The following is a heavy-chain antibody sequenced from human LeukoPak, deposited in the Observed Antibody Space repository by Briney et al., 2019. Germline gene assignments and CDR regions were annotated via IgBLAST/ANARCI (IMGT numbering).Heavy chain of an antibody. V-gene: IGHV3-23*01. CDR3: AKAPVTSCRGAYCYPFDS. CDR1: GFTFSSYG. Sequence: GGTLRLSCAASGFTFSSYGMRWVRQAPGKGLEWVSAISGSGGSTYYADSVKGRFTISRDNSKNTLYLQMNSLRAEDAAVYFCAKAPVTSCRGAYCYPFDSWGQGTLVTVSS. J-gene: IGHJ4*02. CDR2: ISGSGGST. D-gene: IGHD2-21*01.